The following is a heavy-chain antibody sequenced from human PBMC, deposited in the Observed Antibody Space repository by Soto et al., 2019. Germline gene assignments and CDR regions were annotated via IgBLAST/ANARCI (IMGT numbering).Heavy chain of an antibody. CDR1: GGSIRRNY. CDR3: ARERLLGYCSSTSCPEGFDP. D-gene: IGHD2-2*03. CDR2: IYYSGST. V-gene: IGHV4-59*06. Sequence: SETLSLTCPVSGGSIRRNYWSWIRQPPGKGLEWIGYIYYSGSTYYNPSLKSRVTISVDTSKNQFSLKLSSVTAADTAVYYCARERLLGYCSSTSCPEGFDPWGQGTLVTVSS. J-gene: IGHJ5*02.